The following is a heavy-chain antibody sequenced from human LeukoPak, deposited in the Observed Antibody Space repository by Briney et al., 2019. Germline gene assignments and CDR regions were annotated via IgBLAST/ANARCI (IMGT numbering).Heavy chain of an antibody. CDR1: GYSFINYW. Sequence: GESLKISCKGSGYSFINYWIGWVRQMPGKGLEWMGIIYPGDSDTRYSPSFQGQVTISADKSISTAYLQWSSLKASDTAMYYCARSGPGIAAGNWFDPWGQGTLVTVSS. CDR3: ARSGPGIAAGNWFDP. CDR2: IYPGDSDT. V-gene: IGHV5-51*01. D-gene: IGHD6-13*01. J-gene: IGHJ5*02.